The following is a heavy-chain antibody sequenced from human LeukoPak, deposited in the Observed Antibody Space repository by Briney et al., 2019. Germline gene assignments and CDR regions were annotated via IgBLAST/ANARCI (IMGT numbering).Heavy chain of an antibody. CDR2: IIPILGIA. Sequence: GASVKVSCKASGGTFSSYTISWVRQAPGQGLEWMGRIIPILGIANYAQKFQGRVTITADKSTSTAYMELSSLRSEDTAVYYCARSPNYDILVVSGLFDYWDQGTLVTVSS. CDR1: GGTFSSYT. CDR3: ARSPNYDILVVSGLFDY. V-gene: IGHV1-69*02. D-gene: IGHD3-9*01. J-gene: IGHJ4*02.